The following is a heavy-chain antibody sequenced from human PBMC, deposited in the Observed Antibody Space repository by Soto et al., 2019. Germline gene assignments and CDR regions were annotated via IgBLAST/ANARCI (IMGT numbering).Heavy chain of an antibody. D-gene: IGHD1-26*01. Sequence: ASVKVSCKVSGYTLTELSMHWVRQAPGKGLEWMGGFDPEDGETIYAQKFQGRVTMTEDTSTDTAYMGLSSLRSEDTAVYYCATSIVGATNPNARFFDYWGQGTLVTVSS. CDR3: ATSIVGATNPNARFFDY. CDR1: GYTLTELS. CDR2: FDPEDGET. J-gene: IGHJ4*02. V-gene: IGHV1-24*01.